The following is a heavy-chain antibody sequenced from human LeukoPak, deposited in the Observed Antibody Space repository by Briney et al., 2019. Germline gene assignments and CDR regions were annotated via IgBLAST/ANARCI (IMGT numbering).Heavy chain of an antibody. D-gene: IGHD5-18*01. CDR3: AKDPVRRGYSYGNFDY. J-gene: IGHJ4*02. V-gene: IGHV3-30*02. CDR1: GFTFNNYG. Sequence: GGSLRLSCAASGFTFNNYGMYWVRQAPGQGLEWVAFIRYDGSNKYYADSVKGRFTISRDNSKNTLYLQMNSLRPEDTAVYYCAKDPVRRGYSYGNFDYWGQGTLVTVSS. CDR2: IRYDGSNK.